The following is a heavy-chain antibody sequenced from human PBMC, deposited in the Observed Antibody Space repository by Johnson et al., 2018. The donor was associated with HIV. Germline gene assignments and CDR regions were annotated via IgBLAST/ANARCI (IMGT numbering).Heavy chain of an antibody. Sequence: VQLVESGGGLIQPGGSLRLSCAASGFTFGSYGMHWVRQAPGKGLEWVAVISYDGSNKYSADSVKGRFTISRDDSKNTLYLQMNSLIPEDTAVYYCARVRRSGWYDNDAFDIWGQGTMVTVSS. CDR2: ISYDGSNK. V-gene: IGHV3-30*03. D-gene: IGHD6-19*01. J-gene: IGHJ3*02. CDR1: GFTFGSYG. CDR3: ARVRRSGWYDNDAFDI.